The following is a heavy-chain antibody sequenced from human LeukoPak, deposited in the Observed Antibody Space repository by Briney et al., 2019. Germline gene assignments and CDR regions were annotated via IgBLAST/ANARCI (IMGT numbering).Heavy chain of an antibody. D-gene: IGHD4-17*01. J-gene: IGHJ3*01. Sequence: PGGSLRLSCVGSDFTFANYAMTWVRLTPGKGLEWVSSIKGSGSYAMYADSVSGRFTTSRDNSRNTIFLQMTSLRAEDTAIYYCGRDPNGDYIGAFGFWGLGTLVSVSS. CDR1: DFTFANYA. V-gene: IGHV3-23*01. CDR3: GRDPNGDYIGAFGF. CDR2: IKGSGSYA.